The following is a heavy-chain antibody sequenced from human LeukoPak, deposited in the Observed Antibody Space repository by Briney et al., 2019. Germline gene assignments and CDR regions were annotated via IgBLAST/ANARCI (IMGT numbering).Heavy chain of an antibody. CDR1: GGSFSGYY. CDR3: ARGPPYGSGSYYNPLDY. D-gene: IGHD3-10*01. J-gene: IGHJ4*02. CDR2: INHSGST. V-gene: IGHV4-34*01. Sequence: SETLSLTCAVYGGSFSGYYWSWIRQPPGKGLEWIGEINHSGSTNYNPSLKSRVTISVDTSKNQLSLKLSSVTAADTAVYYCARGPPYGSGSYYNPLDYWGQGTLVTVSS.